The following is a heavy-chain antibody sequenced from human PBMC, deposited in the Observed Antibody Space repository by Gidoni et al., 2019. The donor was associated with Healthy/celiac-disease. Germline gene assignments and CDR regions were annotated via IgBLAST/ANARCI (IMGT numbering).Heavy chain of an antibody. V-gene: IGHV3-30*01. Sequence: RTEWVAVISYDGSNKYYADSVKCRFTISRDNSKNTLYLQMNSLRAEDTAVYYCAAIYSSSWYTDYYYGMDVWGQGTTVTVSS. D-gene: IGHD6-13*01. CDR2: ISYDGSNK. CDR3: AAIYSSSWYTDYYYGMDV. J-gene: IGHJ6*02.